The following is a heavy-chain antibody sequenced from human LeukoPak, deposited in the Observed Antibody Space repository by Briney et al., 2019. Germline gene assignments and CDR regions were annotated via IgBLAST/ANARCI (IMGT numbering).Heavy chain of an antibody. CDR3: ARSVKEFGYYFDY. J-gene: IGHJ4*02. CDR2: ISSNGGST. D-gene: IGHD3-10*01. Sequence: GGSLRLSCAASGFTFSSYAMHWVRQAPGKGLEYVSAISSNGGSTYYANSVKGRFTISRDNSKNTLCLQMGSLRAEDMAVYYCARSVKEFGYYFDYWGQGTLVTVSS. V-gene: IGHV3-64*01. CDR1: GFTFSSYA.